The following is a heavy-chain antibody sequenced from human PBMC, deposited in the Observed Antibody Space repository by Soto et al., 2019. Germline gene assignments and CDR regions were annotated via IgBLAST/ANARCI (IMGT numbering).Heavy chain of an antibody. D-gene: IGHD5-12*01. V-gene: IGHV4-34*01. Sequence: SETLSLSCAVVSGSLSYHYWTCVRQSPGKVLELIGEIHPSGSTDSSASLKSRVTLSLDTSTSQFSLQVTSVTAADTGVYYCARGKYSGYNSGPRTFFYYGMAVWGPCPTV. J-gene: IGHJ6*02. CDR3: ARGKYSGYNSGPRTFFYYGMAV. CDR1: SGSLSYHY. CDR2: IHPSGST.